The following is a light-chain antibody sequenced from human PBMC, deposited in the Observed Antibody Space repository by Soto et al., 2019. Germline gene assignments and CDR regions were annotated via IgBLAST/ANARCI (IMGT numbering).Light chain of an antibody. V-gene: IGKV1-8*01. J-gene: IGKJ4*01. CDR3: QQYYSYPLT. CDR1: QGISSY. CDR2: AAS. Sequence: AIRMTQSPSSFSASTGDRVTITCRASQGISSYLAWYQQKPGKAPKLLIYAASTLQSGVRSRFSGSRSGTDFTLTISCLQSEDFATYYCQQYYSYPLTFGGGTKVEIK.